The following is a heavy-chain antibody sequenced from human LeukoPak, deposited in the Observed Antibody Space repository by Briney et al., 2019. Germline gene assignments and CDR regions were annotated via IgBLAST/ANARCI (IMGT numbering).Heavy chain of an antibody. Sequence: PVGSLRLSCAASVFTFSSYSMNWVRQAPGKGLEWVSSISSSSSSYIYYADSVKGRFTISRDNAKNSLYLQMTSLRAEDTAVYYCARDKWIAAAGSSYCGQGTLVTVSS. V-gene: IGHV3-21*01. CDR2: ISSSSSSYI. D-gene: IGHD6-13*01. J-gene: IGHJ4*02. CDR3: ARDKWIAAAGSSY. CDR1: VFTFSSYS.